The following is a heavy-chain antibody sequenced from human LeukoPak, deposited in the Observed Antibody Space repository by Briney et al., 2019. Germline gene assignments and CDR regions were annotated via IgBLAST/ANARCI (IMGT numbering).Heavy chain of an antibody. CDR3: ARAYYYDGSGYAEYFQH. V-gene: IGHV1-2*02. J-gene: IGHJ1*01. CDR1: GYTFTGYY. D-gene: IGHD3-22*01. CDR2: INPNSGGT. Sequence: ASVKVSCKASGYTFTGYYMHWVRQAPGQGLEWMGWINPNSGGTNYAQKFQGRVTMTRDTSISTAYMELSRLRSDDTAVYYCARAYYYDGSGYAEYFQHWGQGTLVTVSS.